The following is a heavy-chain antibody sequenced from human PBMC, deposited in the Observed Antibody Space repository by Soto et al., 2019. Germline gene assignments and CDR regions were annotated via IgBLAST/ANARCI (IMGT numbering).Heavy chain of an antibody. D-gene: IGHD6-13*01. J-gene: IGHJ5*02. Sequence: GGSLRLSCAASGFTFSSYGMHWVRQAPGKGLEWVAVISYDGSNKYYADSVKGRFTISRDNSKNTLYLQMNSLRAEDTAVYYCAKDGFGIAAAGRSWFDPWGQGTLVTVSS. CDR1: GFTFSSYG. CDR2: ISYDGSNK. CDR3: AKDGFGIAAAGRSWFDP. V-gene: IGHV3-30*18.